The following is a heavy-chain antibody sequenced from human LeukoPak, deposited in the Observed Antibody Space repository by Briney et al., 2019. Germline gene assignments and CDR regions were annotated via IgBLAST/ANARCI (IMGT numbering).Heavy chain of an antibody. V-gene: IGHV3-7*01. Sequence: HPGGSLRLSCAASGFTFNNYWISWVRQAPGKGLEWVANIKQDGSEIYYVDSVKGRFTISRDNTKNSVYLQMNSLRAEDTAVYYCARQLGGSGSYWGQGTLVTVSS. D-gene: IGHD3-10*01. CDR1: GFTFNNYW. J-gene: IGHJ4*02. CDR3: ARQLGGSGSY. CDR2: IKQDGSEI.